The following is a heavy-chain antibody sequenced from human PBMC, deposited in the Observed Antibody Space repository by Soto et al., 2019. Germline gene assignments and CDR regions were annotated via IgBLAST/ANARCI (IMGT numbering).Heavy chain of an antibody. V-gene: IGHV4-4*02. CDR1: SGSISSSNW. Sequence: SETLSLTCAVSSGSISSSNWWSWVRQPPGKGLEWIGEIYHSGSTNYNPSLKSRVTISVDKSKNQFSLKLSSVTAADTAVYYCASSYDYIWWRYRRDYHYHLAVSSKGTTVIVSS. CDR3: ASSYDYIWWRYRRDYHYHLAV. D-gene: IGHD3-16*02. CDR2: IYHSGST. J-gene: IGHJ6*03.